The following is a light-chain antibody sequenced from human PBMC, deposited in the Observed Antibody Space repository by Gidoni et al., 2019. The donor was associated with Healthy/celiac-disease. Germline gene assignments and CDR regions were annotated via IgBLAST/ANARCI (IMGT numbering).Light chain of an antibody. J-gene: IGKJ2*01. CDR3: QQYNNWPQT. CDR2: GAS. CDR1: QSVSSN. Sequence: EIVMTQSPATLSVSPGERATLSCRASQSVSSNLAWYQQKPCQAPRLLIYGASTRATGIPARFSGSGSGTEFTLTISSRQSEDFAVYYCQQYNNWPQTFGQGTKLEIK. V-gene: IGKV3-15*01.